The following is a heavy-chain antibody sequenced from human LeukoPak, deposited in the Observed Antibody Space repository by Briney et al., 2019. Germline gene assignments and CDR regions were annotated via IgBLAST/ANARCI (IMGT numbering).Heavy chain of an antibody. J-gene: IGHJ3*02. CDR2: ISSSGSTI. Sequence: GGSLRLSCAASGFTFSSYEMNWVRQAPGKGLERVSYISSSGSTIYYADSVKGRFTISRDNAKNSLYLQMNSLRAEDTAVYYCAREGSTMIVVVYDAFDIWGQGTMVTVSS. V-gene: IGHV3-48*03. D-gene: IGHD3-22*01. CDR3: AREGSTMIVVVYDAFDI. CDR1: GFTFSSYE.